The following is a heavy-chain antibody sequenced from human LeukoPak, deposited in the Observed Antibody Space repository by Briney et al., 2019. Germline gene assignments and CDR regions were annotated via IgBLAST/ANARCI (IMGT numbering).Heavy chain of an antibody. D-gene: IGHD3-3*01. V-gene: IGHV4-34*01. CDR1: GGSFSGYY. CDR2: INHSGST. Sequence: SETLSLTCAVYGGSFSGYYWSWIRQPPGKGLEWIGEINHSGSTNYNPSLKSRVTISVDTSKNQFSLKLSSVTAADTAVYYCARGSAYDFWSGLRKYNWLDPWGQGTLVTVSS. J-gene: IGHJ5*02. CDR3: ARGSAYDFWSGLRKYNWLDP.